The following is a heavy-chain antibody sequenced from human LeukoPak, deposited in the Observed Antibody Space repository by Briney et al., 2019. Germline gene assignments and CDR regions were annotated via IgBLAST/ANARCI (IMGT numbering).Heavy chain of an antibody. CDR1: GGSISISNW. D-gene: IGHD3-10*01. Sequence: PSETLSLTCAVSGGSISISNWWSWVRQPPGKGLEWIGEIYHSGSTNYNPSLKSRVTISVDKSKNQFSLKLSSVTAADTAVYYCAGYYGSGSYYFDYWGQGTLVTVSS. J-gene: IGHJ4*02. CDR3: AGYYGSGSYYFDY. CDR2: IYHSGST. V-gene: IGHV4-4*02.